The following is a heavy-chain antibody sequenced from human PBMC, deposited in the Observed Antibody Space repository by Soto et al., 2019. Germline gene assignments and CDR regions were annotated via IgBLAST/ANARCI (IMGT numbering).Heavy chain of an antibody. CDR2: ISYDGSNK. CDR3: AKVGFSGSSTYYYYYGMDV. V-gene: IGHV3-30*18. D-gene: IGHD1-26*01. CDR1: GFTFSNYG. Sequence: PGGSLRVSCAASGFTFSNYGMHWGRPAPCNGLEWVAVISYDGSNKYHADSVKRRFTISRDNSKNTLYLQMNSLRAEDTAVYYCAKVGFSGSSTYYYYYGMDVWGEGITVTVSS. J-gene: IGHJ6*04.